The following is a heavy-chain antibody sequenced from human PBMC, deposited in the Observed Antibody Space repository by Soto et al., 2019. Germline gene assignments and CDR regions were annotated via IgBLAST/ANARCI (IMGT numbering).Heavy chain of an antibody. CDR2: ISSSSSYT. J-gene: IGHJ6*02. V-gene: IGHV3-11*06. D-gene: IGHD6-13*01. Sequence: RLSCAASGFTFSDYYMSWIRQAPGKGLEWVSYISSSSSYTNYADSVKGRFTISRDNAKNSLYLQMNSLRAEDTAVYYCARGRYSKYYGMDVWGQGTTVTVSS. CDR1: GFTFSDYY. CDR3: ARGRYSKYYGMDV.